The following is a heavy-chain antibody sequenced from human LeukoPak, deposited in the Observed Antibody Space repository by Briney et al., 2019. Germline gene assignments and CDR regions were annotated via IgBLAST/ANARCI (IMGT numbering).Heavy chain of an antibody. J-gene: IGHJ5*02. CDR1: GGSISSAY. D-gene: IGHD3-3*01. Sequence: PSETLSLTCTVSGGSISSAYWSWIRQPPGKGLEYIGFIYSSGTSNYNPSLKSRVTMSVDTSKIQFSLKLSSVTAADTAVYYCARGMYDLQRGAWFDPWGQGTLVTVSS. CDR3: ARGMYDLQRGAWFDP. V-gene: IGHV4-59*01. CDR2: IYSSGTS.